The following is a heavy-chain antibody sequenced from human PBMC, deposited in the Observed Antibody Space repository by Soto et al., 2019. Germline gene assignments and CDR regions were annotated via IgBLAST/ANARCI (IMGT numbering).Heavy chain of an antibody. J-gene: IGHJ4*02. Sequence: EVQLVESGGGLVQPGGSLRLSCAASGFTFSSYAMHWVRQAPGKGLEYVSAISSNGGSTYYANSVKGRFTISRDNSKNTLYLQMGSLRAEDMAVYYCARDLVPGYTGFSDYWGQGTLVTVSS. CDR1: GFTFSSYA. CDR2: ISSNGGST. V-gene: IGHV3-64*01. D-gene: IGHD5-12*01. CDR3: ARDLVPGYTGFSDY.